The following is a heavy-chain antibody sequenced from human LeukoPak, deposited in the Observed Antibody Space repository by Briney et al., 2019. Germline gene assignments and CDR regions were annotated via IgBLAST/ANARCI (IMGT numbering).Heavy chain of an antibody. CDR1: GFTFNTYG. D-gene: IGHD3-22*01. V-gene: IGHV3-30*03. CDR3: ARGWDYYDSSGYLV. J-gene: IGHJ1*01. Sequence: GGSLRLSCAASGFTFNTYGMHWVRQAPGKGLEWVATMSFDGSNKYYADSVKGRFTISRDNSENTLYLQMNSLRAEDTAVYYCARGWDYYDSSGYLVWGQGTLVTVSS. CDR2: MSFDGSNK.